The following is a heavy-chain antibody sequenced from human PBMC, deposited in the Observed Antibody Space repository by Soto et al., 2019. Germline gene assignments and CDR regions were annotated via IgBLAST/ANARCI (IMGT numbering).Heavy chain of an antibody. CDR3: TKNYYFDS. CDR1: GFTFSNYA. J-gene: IGHJ4*02. Sequence: GGSLRLSCAASGFTFSNYAMSWVRQAPGKALEWVSSINIVGGNTNYADSVRGRFTMSRDDSKNAVFLQMNSLRAEDTAIYYCTKNYYFDSWGQGTLVTVSS. CDR2: INIVGGNT. V-gene: IGHV3-23*01.